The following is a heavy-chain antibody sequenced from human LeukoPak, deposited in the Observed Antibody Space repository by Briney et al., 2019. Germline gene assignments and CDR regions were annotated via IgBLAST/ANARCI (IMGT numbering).Heavy chain of an antibody. CDR3: ARAGYSSSWHNYYYYYYMDV. CDR2: IIPIFGTA. D-gene: IGHD6-13*01. V-gene: IGHV1-69*06. CDR1: GGTFSSYA. J-gene: IGHJ6*03. Sequence: ASVKVSCKASGGTFSSYAISWVRQAPGQGLEWMGGIIPIFGTANYAQKFQGRVTITADKSTSTAYMELSSLRSEDTAVYYCARAGYSSSWHNYYYYYYMDVWGKGTTVTVSS.